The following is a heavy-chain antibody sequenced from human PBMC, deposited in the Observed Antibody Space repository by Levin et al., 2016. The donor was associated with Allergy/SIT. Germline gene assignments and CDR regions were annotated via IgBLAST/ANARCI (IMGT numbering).Heavy chain of an antibody. CDR3: ARENVDTAMVRGQYRYYHYVMDV. CDR2: ITGNGDIT. J-gene: IGHJ6*02. Sequence: GESLKISCVGSGFSFSRNAISWVRQAPGKGLEWVSTITGNGDITYWADSVKGRFTMSRDNSKNTLFLQMNSLRVEDTAMYYCARENVDTAMVRGQYRYYHYVMDVWGQGTTVTVSS. D-gene: IGHD5-18*01. CDR1: GFSFSRNA. V-gene: IGHV3-23*01.